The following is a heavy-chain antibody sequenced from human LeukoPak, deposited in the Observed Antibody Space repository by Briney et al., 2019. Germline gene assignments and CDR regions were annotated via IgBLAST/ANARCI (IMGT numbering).Heavy chain of an antibody. CDR3: AGLGESSSSWYVWWFDP. V-gene: IGHV5-10-1*01. CDR1: GYSFTSYW. CDR2: IDPSDSYT. D-gene: IGHD6-13*01. Sequence: SGESLKISCKGSGYSFTSYWISWVRQMPGKGLEWMGRIDPSDSYTNYSPSFQGHVTISADKSISTAYLQWSSLEASDTAMYYCAGLGESSSSWYVWWFDPWGQGTLVTVSS. J-gene: IGHJ5*02.